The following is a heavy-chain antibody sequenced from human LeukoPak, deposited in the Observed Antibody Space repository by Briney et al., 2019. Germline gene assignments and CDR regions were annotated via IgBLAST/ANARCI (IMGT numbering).Heavy chain of an antibody. CDR2: ISGSGGAT. D-gene: IGHD3-10*01. J-gene: IGHJ4*02. CDR3: ARGGVDYYGSGTYYLMYYFDY. Sequence: GGSLRLSCAASGFTFNTYGMSWVRQAPGKGLEWVSGISGSGGATYYADSVKGRLTISRDDPHNTLYLQMNSLGAEDTAVYFCARGGVDYYGSGTYYLMYYFDYWGQGALVTVSS. V-gene: IGHV3-23*01. CDR1: GFTFNTYG.